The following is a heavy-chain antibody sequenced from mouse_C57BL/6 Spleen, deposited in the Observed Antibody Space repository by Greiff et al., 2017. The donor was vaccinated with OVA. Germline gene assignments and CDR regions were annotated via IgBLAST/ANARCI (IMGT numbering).Heavy chain of an antibody. D-gene: IGHD4-1*01. Sequence: QVQLKESGAELVRPGASVTLSCKASGYTFTDYEMHWVKQTPVHGLEWIGAIDPETGGPAYNQKFKGKAILTADKSSSTAYMELRSLTSEDSAVYYCTRLELGRKGFAYWGQGTLVTVSA. J-gene: IGHJ3*01. V-gene: IGHV1-15*01. CDR2: IDPETGGP. CDR1: GYTFTDYE. CDR3: TRLELGRKGFAY.